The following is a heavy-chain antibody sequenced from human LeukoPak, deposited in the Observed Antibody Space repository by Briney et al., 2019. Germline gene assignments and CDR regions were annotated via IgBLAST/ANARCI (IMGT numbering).Heavy chain of an antibody. CDR2: IYTSGST. CDR3: ARDRYYYDSSGYRTFDY. Sequence: SQTLSLTCTVSGGSISSGRYYWSWIRQPAGKGLEWIGRIYTSGSTNYNPSLKSRVTISVDTSKNQFSLKLSSVTAADTAVYYCARDRYYYDSSGYRTFDYWGQGTLVTVSS. V-gene: IGHV4-61*02. D-gene: IGHD3-22*01. J-gene: IGHJ4*02. CDR1: GGSISSGRYY.